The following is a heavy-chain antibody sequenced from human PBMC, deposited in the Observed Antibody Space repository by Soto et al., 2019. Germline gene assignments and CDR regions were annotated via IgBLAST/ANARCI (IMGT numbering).Heavy chain of an antibody. CDR2: ISWNSGSI. CDR1: GFTFVDYA. CDR3: AKGIKAILFGEHESPRYYYSYMDV. J-gene: IGHJ6*03. Sequence: PGGSLRLSWAAAGFTFVDYAMHWIRQAPGKGLEWVSGISWNSGSIGYADSVKGRFTISRDNAKNSLYLQMNSLRAEDTALYYCAKGIKAILFGEHESPRYYYSYMDVWGKGSTVTVSS. V-gene: IGHV3-9*01. D-gene: IGHD3-10*01.